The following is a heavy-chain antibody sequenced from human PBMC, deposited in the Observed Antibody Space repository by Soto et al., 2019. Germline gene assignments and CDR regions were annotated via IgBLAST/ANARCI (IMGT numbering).Heavy chain of an antibody. CDR2: INRGASGT. CDR1: RFIFGAYW. Sequence: GGSLRLSCAGSRFIFGAYWMSWVRHAPGKGLEWLAMINRGASGTHDVDSVKGRFTISRDNAKNSLYLHMNSLRVEDTAVYYCATLDTAEIQTAAYWGQGT. D-gene: IGHD5-18*01. J-gene: IGHJ4*02. V-gene: IGHV3-7*01. CDR3: ATLDTAEIQTAAY.